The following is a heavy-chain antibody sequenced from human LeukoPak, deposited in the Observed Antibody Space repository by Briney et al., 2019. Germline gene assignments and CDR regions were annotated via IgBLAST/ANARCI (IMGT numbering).Heavy chain of an antibody. D-gene: IGHD1-1*01. Sequence: PGRSLRLPCAASGFTFSSHTMNWVRQAPGKGLEWVSSIRSSGSYVYYADSVKGRFTISRDNAENSLYLQMNSLRAEDTAVYYCARDVQIDYWGPGTLVTVSS. CDR1: GFTFSSHT. CDR2: IRSSGSYV. V-gene: IGHV3-21*01. CDR3: ARDVQIDY. J-gene: IGHJ4*02.